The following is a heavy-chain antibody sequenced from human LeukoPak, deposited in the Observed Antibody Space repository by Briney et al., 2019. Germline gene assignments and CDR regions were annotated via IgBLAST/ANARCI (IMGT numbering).Heavy chain of an antibody. CDR1: GGSFSGYY. V-gene: IGHV4-34*01. J-gene: IGHJ4*02. CDR2: INHSGST. D-gene: IGHD3-3*01. Sequence: SETLSLTCAVYGGSFSGYYWSWIRQPPGKGLEWIGEINHSGSTNYNPSLKSRVTISVDKSKNQFSLKLSPVTAADTAVYYCARAGGFFSPFGYWGQGTLVTVSS. CDR3: ARAGGFFSPFGY.